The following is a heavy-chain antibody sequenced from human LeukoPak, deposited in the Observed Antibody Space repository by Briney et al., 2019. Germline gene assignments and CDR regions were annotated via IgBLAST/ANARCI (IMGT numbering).Heavy chain of an antibody. Sequence: GGSLRLSCAASGFTFSSYAMHWVRQAPGKGLEWVAVISCDGSNKYYADSVKGRFTISRDNSKNTLYLQMNSLRAEDTAVYYCARDHYGSGDARRFDYWGQGTLVTVSS. V-gene: IGHV3-30-3*01. CDR3: ARDHYGSGDARRFDY. D-gene: IGHD3-10*01. CDR1: GFTFSSYA. J-gene: IGHJ4*02. CDR2: ISCDGSNK.